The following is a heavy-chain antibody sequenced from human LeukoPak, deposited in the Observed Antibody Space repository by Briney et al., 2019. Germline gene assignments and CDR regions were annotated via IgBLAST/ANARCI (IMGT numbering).Heavy chain of an antibody. CDR2: IKQDGSEK. J-gene: IGHJ4*02. Sequence: PGGSLRLSCAASGFTFSRYSMSWVRQAPGKGLEWVANIKQDGSEKYYVDSVKGRFTISRDNAKNSLYLQMNSLRAEDTAVYYCARVHRRRGIVATITYYFDYWGQGTLVTVSS. D-gene: IGHD5-12*01. V-gene: IGHV3-7*01. CDR3: ARVHRRRGIVATITYYFDY. CDR1: GFTFSRYS.